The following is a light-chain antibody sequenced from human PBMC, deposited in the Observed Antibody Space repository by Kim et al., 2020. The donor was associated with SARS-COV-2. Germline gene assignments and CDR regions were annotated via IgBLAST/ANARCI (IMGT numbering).Light chain of an antibody. Sequence: SVAAGERATLSCRASQSVSSNLAWYQQKPGQAPRLLINGVSTRATGISARFSGSGSGTEFTLTISSLQSEDFAVDYCQQYNNWPFTFGQGTKLEI. CDR3: QQYNNWPFT. J-gene: IGKJ2*01. CDR2: GVS. CDR1: QSVSSN. V-gene: IGKV3D-15*01.